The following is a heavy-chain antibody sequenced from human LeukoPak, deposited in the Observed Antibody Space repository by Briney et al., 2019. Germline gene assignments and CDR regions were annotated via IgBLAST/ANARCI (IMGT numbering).Heavy chain of an antibody. V-gene: IGHV4-31*03. CDR2: IYYSGST. Sequence: PSQTLSLTCTVSGGSISSGGYYWSWIRQHPGKGLEWIGYIYYSGSTYYNPSLKSRVTISVDTSKNQFSLKLSSVTAADTAVYYCARDGYGGNNYFDYWGQGTLVTVSS. D-gene: IGHD4-23*01. CDR1: GGSISSGGYY. CDR3: ARDGYGGNNYFDY. J-gene: IGHJ4*02.